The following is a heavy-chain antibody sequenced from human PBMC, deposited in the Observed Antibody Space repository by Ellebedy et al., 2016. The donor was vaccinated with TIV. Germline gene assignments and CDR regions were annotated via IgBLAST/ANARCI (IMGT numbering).Heavy chain of an antibody. Sequence: SETLSLXCVVSDDSISTTNSWWSWVRKPPGKGLEWIGEIFHTGVTNYNPSLWSRVTMSVDKSRSQLSLQLTSVTAADTAVYYCVKVAAYCLEYWGQGTLVTVSS. CDR1: DDSISTTNSW. CDR3: VKVAAYCLEY. CDR2: IFHTGVT. D-gene: IGHD2-8*02. J-gene: IGHJ4*02. V-gene: IGHV4-4*02.